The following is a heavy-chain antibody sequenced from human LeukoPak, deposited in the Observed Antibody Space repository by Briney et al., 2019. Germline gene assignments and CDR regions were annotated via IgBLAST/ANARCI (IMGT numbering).Heavy chain of an antibody. CDR2: IIPIFGTA. Sequence: GASVKVSCKASGGTFSSYAISWVRQAPGQGLEWMGGIIPIFGTANYAQKSQGRVTITADESTSTAYMELSSLRSEDTAVYYCARGGIVGATIDWFDPWGQGTLVTVSS. V-gene: IGHV1-69*13. D-gene: IGHD1-26*01. J-gene: IGHJ5*02. CDR3: ARGGIVGATIDWFDP. CDR1: GGTFSSYA.